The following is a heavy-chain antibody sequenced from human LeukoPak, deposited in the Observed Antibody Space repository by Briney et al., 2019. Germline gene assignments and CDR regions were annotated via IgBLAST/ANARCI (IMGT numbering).Heavy chain of an antibody. J-gene: IGHJ4*02. V-gene: IGHV4-39*07. Sequence: SETLSLTCTVSGGSIRSSYYYWGWIRQPPGKGLEWIGSIYDSGSTYYNPSLKSRVTISVDTSKNQFSLKLSSVTAADTAVYYCARVVWYSSGWYVDYWGQGTLVTVSS. D-gene: IGHD6-19*01. CDR3: ARVVWYSSGWYVDY. CDR2: IYDSGST. CDR1: GGSIRSSYYY.